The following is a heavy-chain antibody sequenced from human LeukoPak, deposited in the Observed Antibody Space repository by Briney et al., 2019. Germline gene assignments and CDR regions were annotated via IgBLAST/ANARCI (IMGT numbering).Heavy chain of an antibody. CDR3: ARDRMTRIAARPYYGMDV. CDR2: INHSGST. CDR1: GGSISSGGYY. D-gene: IGHD6-6*01. V-gene: IGHV4-39*07. Sequence: SETLSLTCTVSGGSISSGGYYWSWIRQPPGKGLEWIGEINHSGSTNYNPSLKSRVTISVDTSKNQFSLKLSSVTAADTAVYYCARDRMTRIAARPYYGMDVWGQGTTVTVSS. J-gene: IGHJ6*02.